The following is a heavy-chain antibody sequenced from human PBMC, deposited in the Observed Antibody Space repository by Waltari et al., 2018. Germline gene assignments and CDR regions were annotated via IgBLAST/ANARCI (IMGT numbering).Heavy chain of an antibody. D-gene: IGHD3-22*01. Sequence: QVQLVQSGAEVKKPGSSVKVSCKASGGTFSSYAISWVRQAPGQGIEWMGGIIPIFGTANFAQKFQGRVTITTDESTGTAYMALVSLRSEDTAVYYWARDGSQDYDSSGYSDAFDIWGQGTMVTVSS. CDR2: IIPIFGTA. J-gene: IGHJ3*02. V-gene: IGHV1-69*05. CDR3: ARDGSQDYDSSGYSDAFDI. CDR1: GGTFSSYA.